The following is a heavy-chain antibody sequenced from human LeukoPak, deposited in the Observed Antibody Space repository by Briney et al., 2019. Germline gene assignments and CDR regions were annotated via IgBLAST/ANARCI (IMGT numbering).Heavy chain of an antibody. J-gene: IGHJ3*02. CDR2: INPSGGST. CDR1: GYTFTSYY. Sequence: ASVKVSSKASGYTFTSYYMHWVRQAPGQGLEWMGIINPSGGSTSYAQKFQGRVTMTRDTSTSTVYTELSSLRSEDTAVYYCAREGGSGSYLGPLSAFDIWGQGTMVTVSS. CDR3: AREGGSGSYLGPLSAFDI. V-gene: IGHV1-46*01. D-gene: IGHD1-26*01.